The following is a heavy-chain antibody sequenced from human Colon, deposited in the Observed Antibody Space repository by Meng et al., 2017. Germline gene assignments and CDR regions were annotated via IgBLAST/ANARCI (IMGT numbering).Heavy chain of an antibody. V-gene: IGHV4-61*01. J-gene: IGHJ4*02. D-gene: IGHD7-27*01. Sequence: SETLSLTCTVSGGSVSSGNYGWSWIRQAPGQGLEWIGYGSTNHNPSLKSRLTISVDTSKNQFSLTLTSVTAADTAVYYCARDHWGSLDDWGQGILVTVSS. CDR1: GGSVSSGNYG. CDR3: ARDHWGSLDD. CDR2: GST.